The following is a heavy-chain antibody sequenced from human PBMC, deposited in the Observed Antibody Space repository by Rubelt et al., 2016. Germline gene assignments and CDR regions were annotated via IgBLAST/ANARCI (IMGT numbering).Heavy chain of an antibody. CDR3: ARGAGSTATYRHFDY. J-gene: IGHJ4*02. V-gene: IGHV3-74*01. Sequence: GGGLVQPGGSLRLSCAASGFTFSGYAMSWVRQAPGKGLEWVSRINGDGTITTYADSVKGRFTISRDNAKKTVDLQMISLGAEDTAVDYCARGAGSTATYRHFDYWGQGTLVTVSS. CDR1: GFTFSGYA. D-gene: IGHD5/OR15-5a*01. CDR2: INGDGTIT.